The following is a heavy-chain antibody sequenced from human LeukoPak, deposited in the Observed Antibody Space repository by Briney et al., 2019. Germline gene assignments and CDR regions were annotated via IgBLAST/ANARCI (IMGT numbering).Heavy chain of an antibody. CDR2: IIPIFGTA. CDR1: GGTFSSYA. V-gene: IGHV1-69*01. Sequence: GASVKVSCKASGGTFSSYAISWVRQAPGQGLEWMGGIIPIFGTANYAQKFQGRVTITADESTSTAYMELSSLRSEDTAVYYCARGDLDYSGYGNYYYYGMDVWGQGTTVTVSS. J-gene: IGHJ6*02. D-gene: IGHD5-12*01. CDR3: ARGDLDYSGYGNYYYYGMDV.